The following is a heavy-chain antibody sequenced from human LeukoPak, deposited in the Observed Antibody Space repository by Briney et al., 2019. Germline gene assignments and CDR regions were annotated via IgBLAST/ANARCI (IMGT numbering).Heavy chain of an antibody. CDR1: GGTFSSYA. CDR2: IIPIFCTA. V-gene: IGHV1-69*13. Sequence: ASVKVSCKASGGTFSSYAISWVRQAPGQGLEWMGGIIPIFCTANYAQKFQGRATVTADESTSRAYMELSSLRSEDTAVYYCARDCSGGSCYFDYWGQGTLVTVSS. CDR3: ARDCSGGSCYFDY. J-gene: IGHJ4*02. D-gene: IGHD2-15*01.